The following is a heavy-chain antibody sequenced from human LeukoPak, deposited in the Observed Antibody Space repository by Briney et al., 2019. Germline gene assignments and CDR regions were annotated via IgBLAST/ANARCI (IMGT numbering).Heavy chain of an antibody. CDR3: SRDPRVLDY. Sequence: GGSLRLSCTTSGFTFGESAMTWVRQAPGKGLEWVAFTTRRDHGGATEYAASVKGRFTISRDESKSIVYLQMDSLKTEDTAMYYCSRDPRVLDYWGQGTLVTVSS. CDR2: TTRRDHGGAT. V-gene: IGHV3-49*04. J-gene: IGHJ4*02. CDR1: GFTFGESA.